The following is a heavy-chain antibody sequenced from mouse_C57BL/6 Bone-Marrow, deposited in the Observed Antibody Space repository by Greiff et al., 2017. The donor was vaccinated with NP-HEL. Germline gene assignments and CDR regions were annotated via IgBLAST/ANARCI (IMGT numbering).Heavy chain of an antibody. CDR2: IYPRSGNT. CDR1: GYTFTSYG. D-gene: IGHD2-2*01. V-gene: IGHV1-81*01. Sequence: VQLQESGAELARPGASVKLSCKASGYTFTSYGISWVKQRTGQGLEWIGEIYPRSGNTYYNEKFKGKATLTADKSSSTAYMELRSLTSEDSAVYFCAEYGYDEAMDYWGQGTSVTVSS. CDR3: AEYGYDEAMDY. J-gene: IGHJ4*01.